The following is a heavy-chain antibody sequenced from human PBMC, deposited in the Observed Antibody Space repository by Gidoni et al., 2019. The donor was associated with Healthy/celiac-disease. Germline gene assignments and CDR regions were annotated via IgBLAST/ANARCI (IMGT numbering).Heavy chain of an antibody. Sequence: QVQLQQWGPGLLKPSETLSLTSAVYGGSFRGYYWGWVRQPPGKGLEWIGEINHSGSTNNNPSLKSRVTISVDTSKNQFSLKLSSVTAADTAVYYCARGYGDYFDYWGQGTLVTVSS. CDR2: INHSGST. J-gene: IGHJ4*02. CDR1: GGSFRGYY. CDR3: ARGYGDYFDY. D-gene: IGHD4-17*01. V-gene: IGHV4-34*01.